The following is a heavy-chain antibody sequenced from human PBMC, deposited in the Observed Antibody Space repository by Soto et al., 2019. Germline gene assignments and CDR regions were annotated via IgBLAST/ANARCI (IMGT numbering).Heavy chain of an antibody. CDR3: TRKAMVRGVISPDPDFDY. V-gene: IGHV3-49*03. CDR2: IRSKAYGGTT. Sequence: PGGSLRLSCTASGFTFGDDAMSWFRQAPGKGLEWVGFIRSKAYGGTTEYAASVKGRFTISRDDSKSIAYLQMNSLKTEDTAVYYCTRKAMVRGVISPDPDFDYWGQGTLVTVSS. D-gene: IGHD3-10*01. J-gene: IGHJ4*02. CDR1: GFTFGDDA.